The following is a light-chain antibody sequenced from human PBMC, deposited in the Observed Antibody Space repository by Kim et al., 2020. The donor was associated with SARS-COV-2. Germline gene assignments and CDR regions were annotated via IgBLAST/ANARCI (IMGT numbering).Light chain of an antibody. CDR3: MQGKQFPLS. Sequence: PASNSCRSSQSLGHSDGNTYVSWLQQRPGQPPRLLIYKISNRLSGVPDRFSGSGAGTDFTLKISRVEAEDVGVYYCMQGKQFPLSFGQGTKLEI. CDR1: QSLGHSDGNTY. CDR2: KIS. J-gene: IGKJ2*01. V-gene: IGKV2-24*01.